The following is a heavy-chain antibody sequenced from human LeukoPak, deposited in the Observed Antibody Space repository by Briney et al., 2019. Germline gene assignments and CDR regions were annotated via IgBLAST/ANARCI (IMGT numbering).Heavy chain of an antibody. D-gene: IGHD1-26*01. CDR2: INPNSGGT. V-gene: IGHV1-2*02. CDR1: GYTFTGYY. Sequence: ASVKVSCKASGYTFTGYYMHWVRQAPGQGLEWMGWINPNSGGTNYAQKFQGRVTMTRDTSISTAYMELSRLRSDDTAVYYCAASELLGLQSHDYWGQGTLVTVSS. J-gene: IGHJ4*02. CDR3: AASELLGLQSHDY.